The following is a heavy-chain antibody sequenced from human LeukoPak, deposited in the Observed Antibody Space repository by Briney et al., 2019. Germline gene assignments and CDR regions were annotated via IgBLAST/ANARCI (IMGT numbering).Heavy chain of an antibody. J-gene: IGHJ3*02. CDR3: AAGGYSNYGAFDI. CDR2: ISYDGSNK. Sequence: PGGSLRLSCAASGFTISSYAMNWVRQARGKGLEWVAVISYDGSNKYYADSVKGRFTISRDNSKNTLYLQMNSLRAEDTAVYYCAAGGYSNYGAFDIWGQGTMVTVSS. D-gene: IGHD3-22*01. CDR1: GFTISSYA. V-gene: IGHV3-30-3*01.